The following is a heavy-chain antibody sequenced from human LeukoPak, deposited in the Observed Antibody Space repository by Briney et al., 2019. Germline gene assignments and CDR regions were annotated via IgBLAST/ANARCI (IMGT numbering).Heavy chain of an antibody. CDR3: AKGGRSSGWSGFDY. J-gene: IGHJ4*02. CDR1: GFTFSYDW. D-gene: IGHD6-19*01. V-gene: IGHV3-74*01. Sequence: GGSLRLSCAASGFTFSYDWMHWVRQAPGKGLVWVARIDTDGSSTTYADSVKGRFTISRDNAKNTLDLQMNSLRAEDTAVYYCAKGGRSSGWSGFDYWGQGTLVTVSS. CDR2: IDTDGSST.